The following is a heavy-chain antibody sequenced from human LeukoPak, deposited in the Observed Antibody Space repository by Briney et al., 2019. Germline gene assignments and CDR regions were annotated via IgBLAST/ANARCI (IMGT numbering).Heavy chain of an antibody. J-gene: IGHJ5*02. Sequence: GASVKVSCKASGGTFSSCAISWVRQAPGQGLEWMGGIIPIFGTANYAQKFQGRVTITADESTSTAYMELSGLRSEDTAVYYCARGGWANWFDPWGQGTLVTVSS. D-gene: IGHD1-26*01. CDR3: ARGGWANWFDP. CDR1: GGTFSSCA. V-gene: IGHV1-69*13. CDR2: IIPIFGTA.